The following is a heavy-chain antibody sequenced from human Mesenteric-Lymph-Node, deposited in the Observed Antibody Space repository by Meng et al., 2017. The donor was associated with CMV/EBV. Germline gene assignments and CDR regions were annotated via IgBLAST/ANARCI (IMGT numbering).Heavy chain of an antibody. Sequence: GGSWRSSGAALGSTSSNAWWSGVRQAPGKGLGWVGRIKSKTDGGTTDYAAPVKGRFTISRADSKNTLYLQMNSLRAEDTAVYYCAREEDVSSGYYYFGYYYGMDVWGQGTTVTVSS. J-gene: IGHJ6*02. CDR1: GSTSSNAW. V-gene: IGHV3-15*01. D-gene: IGHD3-22*01. CDR2: IKSKTDGGTT. CDR3: AREEDVSSGYYYFGYYYGMDV.